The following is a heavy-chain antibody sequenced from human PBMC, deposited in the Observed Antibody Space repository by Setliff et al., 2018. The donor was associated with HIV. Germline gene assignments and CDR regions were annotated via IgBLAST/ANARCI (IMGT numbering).Heavy chain of an antibody. D-gene: IGHD3-22*01. CDR2: TYYSGST. V-gene: IGHV4-39*01. CDR3: ARYRYYYDSSGYGRWFDP. Sequence: PSETLSLTCTVSGGSISSSSYYWGWIRQPPGKGLEWIGNTYYSGSTYYNPSLKSRVTISVDTSENQFSLRLNSVTAADTAVYYCARYRYYYDSSGYGRWFDPWGQGTLVTVSS. CDR1: GGSISSSSYY. J-gene: IGHJ5*02.